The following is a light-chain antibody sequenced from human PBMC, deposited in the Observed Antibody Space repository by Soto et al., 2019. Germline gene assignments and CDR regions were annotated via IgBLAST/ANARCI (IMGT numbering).Light chain of an antibody. V-gene: IGKV3-20*01. CDR2: GAS. Sequence: EIVLTQSPGTLSLTPGERATLSCRASQSVSSSYFAWYQQKPGQAPRLLIYGASSRATGIPDRFSGSGSGTDFTLTISRREPDDFAGYYCQQYGSSPGTFGQGTKVDIK. CDR1: QSVSSSY. CDR3: QQYGSSPGT. J-gene: IGKJ1*01.